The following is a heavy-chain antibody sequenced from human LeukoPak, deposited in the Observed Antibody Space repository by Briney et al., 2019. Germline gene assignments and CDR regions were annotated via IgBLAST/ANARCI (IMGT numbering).Heavy chain of an antibody. Sequence: PGGSLRLSCAASGFTFSSYEMNWVRQAPGKGLEWVSYISSSGNTIYYADSVKGRFTISRDNSKNTLYLQMNSLRAKDTAVYYCAKDRILSYYYDSSGPAEVDYWGQGTLVTVSS. CDR2: ISSSGNTI. CDR1: GFTFSSYE. CDR3: AKDRILSYYYDSSGPAEVDY. D-gene: IGHD3-22*01. J-gene: IGHJ4*02. V-gene: IGHV3-48*03.